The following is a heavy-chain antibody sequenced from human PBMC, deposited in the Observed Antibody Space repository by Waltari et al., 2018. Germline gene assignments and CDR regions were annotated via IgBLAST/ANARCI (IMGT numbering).Heavy chain of an antibody. D-gene: IGHD5-18*01. CDR3: ARSLIHGYSYDLPFDY. CDR2: IYTSGST. J-gene: IGHJ4*02. Sequence: QVQLQESGPGLVKPSQTLSLTCTASGGSISSRSYYWSWTPQPAGKGLEWIGRIYTSGSTNYNPSLKSRVTISVDTSKNQFSLKLSSVTAADTAVYYCARSLIHGYSYDLPFDYWGQGTLVTVSS. CDR1: GGSISSRSYY. V-gene: IGHV4-61*02.